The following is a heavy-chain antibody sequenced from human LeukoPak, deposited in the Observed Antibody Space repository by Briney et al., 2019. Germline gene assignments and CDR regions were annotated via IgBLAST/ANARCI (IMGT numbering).Heavy chain of an antibody. V-gene: IGHV1-46*01. J-gene: IGHJ4*02. CDR2: INPSGGST. CDR1: GYTFTSYY. CDR3: ARDRRVSTAGFTFDY. D-gene: IGHD6-13*01. Sequence: GASVKVSCKASGYTFTSYYTHWVRQAPGQGLEWMGIINPSGGSTGYAQKFQGRVTLTRDTSTSTVYMELNSLRSEDTAVYYCARDRRVSTAGFTFDYWGQGTLVTVSS.